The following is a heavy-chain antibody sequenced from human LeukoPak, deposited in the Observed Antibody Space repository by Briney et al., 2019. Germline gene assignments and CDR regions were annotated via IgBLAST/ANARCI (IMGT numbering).Heavy chain of an antibody. CDR3: ARLNKLVDAFDI. CDR2: INPNSGGT. D-gene: IGHD6-6*01. V-gene: IGHV1-2*06. J-gene: IGHJ3*02. CDR1: GYTFTGYY. Sequence: ASVKVSCKASGYTFTGYYMHWVRQAPGQGVEWMGRINPNSGGTNYAQKFQGRVTMTRDTSISTAYMELSRLRSDDTAVYYCARLNKLVDAFDIWGQGTMVTVSS.